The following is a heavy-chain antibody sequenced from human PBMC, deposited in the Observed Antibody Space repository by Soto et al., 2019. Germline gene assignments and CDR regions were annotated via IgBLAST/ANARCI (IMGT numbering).Heavy chain of an antibody. V-gene: IGHV2-70*04. CDR1: GFSLSTSGMR. CDR2: IDWDDEK. CDR3: ARMFGGGGDLDY. J-gene: IGHJ4*02. D-gene: IGHD3-10*01. Sequence: GSGPTLVNPTQTVTLTCTFSGFSLSTSGMRVTWIRQPPGKALEWLARIDWDDEKFYSTSLKTRLTISKDTSKNQVLLTMTNMDPEDTATYYCARMFGGGGDLDYWGQGIMVTVSS.